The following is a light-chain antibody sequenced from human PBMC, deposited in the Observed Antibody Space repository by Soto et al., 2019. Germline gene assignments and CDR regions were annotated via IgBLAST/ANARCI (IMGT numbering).Light chain of an antibody. J-gene: IGLJ2*01. Sequence: QSALTQPASVSGSPGQSITISCTGTSSDVGGYNYVSWYQQHPGKAPKLMIYDVSNRPSGVSNRFSGSKSGNTASLTISGLQAGDEADYYCSAYTSRSPPLHVVFGGGTPLTVL. CDR2: DVS. CDR3: SAYTSRSPPLHVV. CDR1: SSDVGGYNY. V-gene: IGLV2-14*01.